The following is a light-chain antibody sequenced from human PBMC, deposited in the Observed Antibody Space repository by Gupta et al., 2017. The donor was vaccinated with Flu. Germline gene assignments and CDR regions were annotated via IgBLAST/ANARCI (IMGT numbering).Light chain of an antibody. V-gene: IGLV3-21*03. CDR1: SIGSKT. CDR2: DDS. Sequence: GTTARFTCRGNSIGSKTVHCYQQKPAPAPVLVVCDDSDRPAGVPERFSGSNSGNTATLTISRVEAGEEADYYSQGWDSRSDHWVFGGGTKLTVL. CDR3: QGWDSRSDHWV. J-gene: IGLJ3*02.